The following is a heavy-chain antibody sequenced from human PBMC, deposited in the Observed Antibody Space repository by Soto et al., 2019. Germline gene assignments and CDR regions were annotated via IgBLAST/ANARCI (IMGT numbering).Heavy chain of an antibody. V-gene: IGHV3-21*01. CDR1: GFTFSSYS. Sequence: PGGSLRLSCAASGFTFSSYSMNWVRQAPGKGLEWVSSISSSSSYIYYADSVKGRFTISRDNAKNSLYLQMNSLRAEDTAVYYCARAEWELLLYYGMDVWGQGTTVTVSS. J-gene: IGHJ6*02. D-gene: IGHD1-26*01. CDR3: ARAEWELLLYYGMDV. CDR2: ISSSSSYI.